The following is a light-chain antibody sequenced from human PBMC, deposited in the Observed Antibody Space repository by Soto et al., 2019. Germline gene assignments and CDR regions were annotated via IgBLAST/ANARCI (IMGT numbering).Light chain of an antibody. Sequence: EIVLTQSPGTLSLSPGERATLSCRASQSVSNNYLAWYQQKPGQAPRLLIYGASSRATGIPDRFSGSGSGTDFTLTISRLEPEYFAVYYCQQYGSSPPWTFGQGTKVEIK. CDR2: GAS. CDR3: QQYGSSPPWT. V-gene: IGKV3-20*01. CDR1: QSVSNNY. J-gene: IGKJ1*01.